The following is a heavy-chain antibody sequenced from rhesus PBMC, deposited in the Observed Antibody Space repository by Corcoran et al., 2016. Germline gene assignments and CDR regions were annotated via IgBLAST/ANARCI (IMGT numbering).Heavy chain of an antibody. Sequence: QVQLQESGPRLVKPSETLSLTCAVSGGSFSSYWWSWIRQPPGKGLEWIGEINGNRGSTNSNPSLKSRVTISKDAAKNRFSLKLSSVTAADTAVYYCARYCTGSGCYGVWGPGVLVTVSS. CDR2: INGNRGST. V-gene: IGHV4-80*01. J-gene: IGHJ5-1*01. D-gene: IGHD2-21*01. CDR1: GGSFSSYW. CDR3: ARYCTGSGCYGV.